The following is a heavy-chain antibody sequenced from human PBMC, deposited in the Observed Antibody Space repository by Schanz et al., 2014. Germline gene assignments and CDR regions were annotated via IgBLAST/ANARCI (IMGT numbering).Heavy chain of an antibody. CDR3: AGAFDSSGYYFDY. CDR1: GYTLSAYS. D-gene: IGHD3-22*01. Sequence: QVQLVQSGTQVKKPGASVKVSCKASGYTLSAYSLHWVRQAPGQGLEWMGIVNPSVRGTHFAREFQGRVTVTSDTSTSTVYMELSGLRSEDTAVYYCAGAFDSSGYYFDYWGQGTLVTVS. J-gene: IGHJ4*02. CDR2: VNPSVRGT. V-gene: IGHV1-46*03.